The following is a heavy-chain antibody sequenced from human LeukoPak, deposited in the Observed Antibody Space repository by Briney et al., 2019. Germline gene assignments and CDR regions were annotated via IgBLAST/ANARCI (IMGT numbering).Heavy chain of an antibody. V-gene: IGHV3-23*01. CDR3: AKGPVYCSSTSCPPDY. CDR1: GFTFSSYA. J-gene: IGHJ4*02. D-gene: IGHD2-2*01. Sequence: GGSLRLSCAASGFTFSSYAMSWLRQAPGTGLGWVSAISGSGGSTYYAVSVKGRFTISRDNSKNTLYLQMNSLRAEDTAVYYCAKGPVYCSSTSCPPDYWGQGTLVTVSS. CDR2: ISGSGGST.